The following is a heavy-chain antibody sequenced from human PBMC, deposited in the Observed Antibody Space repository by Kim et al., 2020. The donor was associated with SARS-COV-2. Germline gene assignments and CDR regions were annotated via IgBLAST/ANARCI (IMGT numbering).Heavy chain of an antibody. CDR3: ARAYYDWWFDP. V-gene: IGHV4-30-4*01. J-gene: IGHJ5*02. D-gene: IGHD3-9*01. Sequence: SETLSLTCTVSDDYIRSGDYFWSWIRQSPGKGLEWIGNIHYSGSTSYNPSLKGRFTLSIDTSKNQFSLTLPSVTAADTAVYYCARAYYDWWFDPWGLGAL. CDR2: IHYSGST. CDR1: DDYIRSGDYF.